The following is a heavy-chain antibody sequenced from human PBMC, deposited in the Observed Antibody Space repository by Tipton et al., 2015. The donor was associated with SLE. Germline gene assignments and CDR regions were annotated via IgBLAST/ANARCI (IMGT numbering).Heavy chain of an antibody. J-gene: IGHJ2*01. CDR2: IFSSVNTDYNPSLKGT. V-gene: IGHV4-59*01. CDR3: ARIYDYVWPRYFDL. CDR1: GGSISGNY. Sequence: TLSLTCSVSGGSISGNYRSWIRQPPGKGLEWIGYIFSSVNTDYNPSLKGTNYNPSLKSRVSISVDTSKNQFSLKLTSVTAADTAVYYCARIYDYVWPRYFDLWGRGTLVTVSS. D-gene: IGHD3-16*01.